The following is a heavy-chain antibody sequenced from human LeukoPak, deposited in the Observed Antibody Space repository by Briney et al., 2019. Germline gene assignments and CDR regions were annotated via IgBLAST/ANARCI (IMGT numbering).Heavy chain of an antibody. Sequence: GGSLRLSCAASGFTFSSYSMNWVRQAPGKGLEWVSSISSSSSYIYYADSVKGRFTISRDNAKNSLYLQMNSLRAEDTAVYYCARGFFHSNSNLDYWGQGTLVTVSS. CDR2: ISSSSSYI. J-gene: IGHJ4*02. D-gene: IGHD4-11*01. V-gene: IGHV3-21*01. CDR1: GFTFSSYS. CDR3: ARGFFHSNSNLDY.